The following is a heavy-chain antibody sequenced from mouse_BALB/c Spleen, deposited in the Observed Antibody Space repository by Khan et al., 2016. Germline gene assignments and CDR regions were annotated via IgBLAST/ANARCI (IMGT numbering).Heavy chain of an antibody. D-gene: IGHD2-1*01. CDR1: GFSLTSYG. V-gene: IGHV2-9*02. CDR2: IWAGGST. CDR3: ARVSGNYVDGDWFAY. Sequence: QVQLKESGPGLVAPSQSLSITCTVSGFSLTSYGVHWVRQPPGKGLEWLGVIWAGGSTNYNSALMSRLSISKDNSKSQVFLQMNSLQTDDTAIYYCARVSGNYVDGDWFAYWGQGTLVTVSA. J-gene: IGHJ3*01.